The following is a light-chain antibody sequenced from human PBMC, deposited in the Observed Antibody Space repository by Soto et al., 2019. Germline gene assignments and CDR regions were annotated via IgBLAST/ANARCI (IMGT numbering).Light chain of an antibody. CDR2: KAS. CDR1: QSIGSS. V-gene: IGKV1-5*03. CDR3: QQYHSYSWT. Sequence: IQMTQSPSTLSASVGDRVTITCRASQSIGSSLAWYQQKPGKAPKLLIYKASSLESGVPSRFSGSGSGTEFTLTISSLHPDDFATYYCQQYHSYSWTFGQGTKVDIK. J-gene: IGKJ1*01.